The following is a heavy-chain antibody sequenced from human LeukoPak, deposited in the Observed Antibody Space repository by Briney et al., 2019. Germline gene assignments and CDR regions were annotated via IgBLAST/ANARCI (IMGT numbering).Heavy chain of an antibody. CDR3: ARGGYYGSGSYSFYDY. Sequence: PSQTLSLTCAVSGGSISSGGYYWSWIRQPPGKGLEWIGEINHSGSTNYNPSLKSRVTISVDTSKNQFSLKLSSVTAADTAVYYCARGGYYGSGSYSFYDYWGQGTLVTVSS. D-gene: IGHD3-10*01. V-gene: IGHV4-30-2*01. CDR2: INHSGST. CDR1: GGSISSGGYY. J-gene: IGHJ4*02.